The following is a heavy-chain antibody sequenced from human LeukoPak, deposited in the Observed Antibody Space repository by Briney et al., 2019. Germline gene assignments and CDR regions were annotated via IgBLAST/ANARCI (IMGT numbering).Heavy chain of an antibody. CDR1: GFTFSDYA. D-gene: IGHD4-17*01. CDR2: ISYDGRNK. Sequence: PGGSLRLSCAASGFTFSDYAIYWVRQAPDKGLEWVAVISYDGRNKYYADSVKGRFTISRDNSKNTLYVQMNTLRTDDTAVYYCARDSYGADYWGQGTLVTVSS. CDR3: ARDSYGADY. V-gene: IGHV3-30*04. J-gene: IGHJ4*02.